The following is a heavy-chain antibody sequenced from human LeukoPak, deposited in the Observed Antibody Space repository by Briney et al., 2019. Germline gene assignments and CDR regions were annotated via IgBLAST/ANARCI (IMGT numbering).Heavy chain of an antibody. CDR2: INPNNGGT. CDR1: GYTFTDYY. V-gene: IGHV1-2*02. D-gene: IGHD2/OR15-2a*01. J-gene: IGHJ3*01. CDR3: ARDQEYGFDV. Sequence: ASVKVSCKTSGYTFTDYYLYWVRQAPGQGLEWVSWINPNNGGTNFPQKFQGRVTMTRDTSIRTAYTELSSLTSDDTAIYYCARDQEYGFDVWGQGTMVTVSS.